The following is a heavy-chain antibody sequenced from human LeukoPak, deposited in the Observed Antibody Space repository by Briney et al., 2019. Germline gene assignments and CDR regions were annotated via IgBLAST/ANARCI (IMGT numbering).Heavy chain of an antibody. D-gene: IGHD2-15*01. CDR3: ARRGYWSGGSCYPSYFDS. CDR1: GGSFSGYY. Sequence: SETLSLTCAVYGGSFSGYYWTWIRQPPGKGLHWIGEINHSGSTNYNPSLKSRVTISVDTSKNQFSLKLTSVTAADTAVYYCARRGYWSGGSCYPSYFDSWGHGTLVTVSS. V-gene: IGHV4-34*01. J-gene: IGHJ4*01. CDR2: INHSGST.